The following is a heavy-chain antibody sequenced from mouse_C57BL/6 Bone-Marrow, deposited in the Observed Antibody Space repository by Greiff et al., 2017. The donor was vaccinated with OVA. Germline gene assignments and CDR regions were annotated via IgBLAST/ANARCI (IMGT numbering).Heavy chain of an antibody. J-gene: IGHJ1*03. Sequence: EVQLQESGPGLVKPSQSLSLTCSVTGYSITSGYYWNWIRQFPGNKLEWMGYISYDGSNNYNPSLKNRISITRDTSKNQFFLKLNSVTTEDTATYYCAREAAYYSNYWYFDVWGTGTTVTVSS. D-gene: IGHD2-5*01. CDR2: ISYDGSN. CDR3: AREAAYYSNYWYFDV. CDR1: GYSITSGYY. V-gene: IGHV3-6*01.